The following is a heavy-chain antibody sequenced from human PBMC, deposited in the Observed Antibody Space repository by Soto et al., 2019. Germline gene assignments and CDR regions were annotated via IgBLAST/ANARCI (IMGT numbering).Heavy chain of an antibody. CDR3: AKDKESYDISS. CDR1: GYTFTGYY. Sequence: ASVKVPCKSSGYTFTGYYMRWVRQAPGQGLEWTGWINPNSGGTNYAQKFQGRVTMTRDTSITTAYMELSRLRSDDTAVYYCAKDKESYDISSWGQGTLVTVSS. J-gene: IGHJ5*02. D-gene: IGHD3-9*01. CDR2: INPNSGGT. V-gene: IGHV1-2*02.